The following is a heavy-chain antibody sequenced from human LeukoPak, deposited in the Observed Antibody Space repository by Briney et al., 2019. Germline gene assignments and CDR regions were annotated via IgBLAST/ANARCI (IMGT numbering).Heavy chain of an antibody. CDR2: IYYSGST. J-gene: IGHJ6*02. Sequence: PSETLSLTCTVSGGSISSYYWSWIRQPPGKGLEWIGYIYYSGSTNYNPSLKSRVTISVDTSKNQFSLKLSSVTAADTAVYYCVRAMAPLDTFNYQYAMDVWGQGTMVTVSS. CDR3: VRAMAPLDTFNYQYAMDV. CDR1: GGSISSYY. V-gene: IGHV4-59*08. D-gene: IGHD5-24*01.